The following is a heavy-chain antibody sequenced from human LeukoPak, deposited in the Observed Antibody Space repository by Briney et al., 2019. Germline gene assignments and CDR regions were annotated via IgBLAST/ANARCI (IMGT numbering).Heavy chain of an antibody. J-gene: IGHJ4*02. CDR1: GYTFTGYH. Sequence: ASVKVSCKASGYTFTGYHIHWVRQAPGQGLEWMGWINPNSGATDYAQKFQGRVTMTRDTSISTAYMDLSRLRSDDTAVYYCARVPAYYDFWSRGDYFDYWGQGTLVTVSS. CDR2: INPNSGAT. V-gene: IGHV1-2*02. D-gene: IGHD3-3*01. CDR3: ARVPAYYDFWSRGDYFDY.